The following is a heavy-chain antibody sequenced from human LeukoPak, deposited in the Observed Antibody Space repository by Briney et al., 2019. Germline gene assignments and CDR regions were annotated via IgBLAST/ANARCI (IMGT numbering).Heavy chain of an antibody. CDR3: ARDLAKSVKVVPAVIGY. J-gene: IGHJ4*02. V-gene: IGHV3-21*01. Sequence: PGGSLRLSCAASGFTFSSYSMNWVRQAPGKGLEWVSSISSSSSYIYYADSVKGRFTISRDNAKNSLYLQMNSLRAEDTAVYYCARDLAKSVKVVPAVIGYWGQGTLVTVSS. D-gene: IGHD2-2*02. CDR2: ISSSSSYI. CDR1: GFTFSSYS.